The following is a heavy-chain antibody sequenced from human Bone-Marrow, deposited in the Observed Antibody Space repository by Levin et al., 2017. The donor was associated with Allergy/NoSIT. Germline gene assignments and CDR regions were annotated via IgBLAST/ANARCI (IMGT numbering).Heavy chain of an antibody. V-gene: IGHV3-21*01. CDR2: ITSRGSGV. J-gene: IGHJ6*02. CDR3: ARAPLDRGSYGMDI. CDR1: GFSLSQSN. Sequence: ESLKISCAASGFSLSQSNINWVRQAPGKGLEWVSSITSRGSGVFYSASVKGRFTISRDKSKNLVSLQMDSLGVDDAAVYYCARAPLDRGSYGMDIWGPGTTVTVSS. D-gene: IGHD1-26*01.